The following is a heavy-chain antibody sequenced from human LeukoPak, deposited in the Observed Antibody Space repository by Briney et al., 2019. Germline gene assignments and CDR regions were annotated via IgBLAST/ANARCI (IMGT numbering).Heavy chain of an antibody. J-gene: IGHJ4*02. Sequence: PGGSLRLSCAASGFTFSSYGMHWVRQAPGKGLEGVACIRYDGSNKYYADSVKGRFTISRDNSKNTLYLQMNSLRAEDTAVYYCAKDFRIATVPGRAPFDYWRRGALVSVSS. D-gene: IGHD6-13*01. CDR3: AKDFRIATVPGRAPFDY. CDR2: IRYDGSNK. CDR1: GFTFSSYG. V-gene: IGHV3-30*02.